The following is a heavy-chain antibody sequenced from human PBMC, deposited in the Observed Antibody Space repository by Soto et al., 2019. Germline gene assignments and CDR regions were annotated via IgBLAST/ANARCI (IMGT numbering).Heavy chain of an antibody. Sequence: VQLVQSGAEVKKPGASVKVSCKASGYTFTSYGITWVRQAPGQDLEWMGWISAYNGDTNYAQRLQGRVTMTKDTSTSTVYMELKSLKSDDTAAYYCARDQEYSTSGLYWFDLWGQGTLVTVSS. V-gene: IGHV1-18*04. CDR3: ARDQEYSTSGLYWFDL. J-gene: IGHJ5*02. D-gene: IGHD6-6*01. CDR2: ISAYNGDT. CDR1: GYTFTSYG.